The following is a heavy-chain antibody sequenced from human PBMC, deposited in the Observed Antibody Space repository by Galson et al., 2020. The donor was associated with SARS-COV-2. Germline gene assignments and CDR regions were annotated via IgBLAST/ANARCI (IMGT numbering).Heavy chain of an antibody. Sequence: TLSLTCTVSGASITSDHYCWGWVRKPAGKGLEWIGCIYTGGSTNYSPSLQIRVTISVETSKNQFSLYLSSVTAADTAVYYCAREDRFYHGSGTFYGFFDFWGHRTLGTVSS. V-gene: IGHV4-61*02. CDR3: AREDRFYHGSGTFYGFFDF. CDR2: IYTGGST. J-gene: IGHJ4*01. CDR1: GASITSDHYC. D-gene: IGHD3-10*01.